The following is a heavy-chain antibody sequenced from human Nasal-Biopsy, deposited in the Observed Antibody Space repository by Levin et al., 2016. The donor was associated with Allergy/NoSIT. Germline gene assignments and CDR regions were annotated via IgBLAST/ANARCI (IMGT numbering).Heavy chain of an antibody. CDR2: IRYSGTT. D-gene: IGHD6-13*01. Sequence: SETLSLTCTVSGGSITNYFWNWIRQPPGKGLEWIGYIRYSGTTDYNPSLKNRVTISLDTSKTQFSLQLSSVTAADTAVYYCARRWSGVDYWGQGILVTVSS. J-gene: IGHJ4*02. V-gene: IGHV4-59*01. CDR3: ARRWSGVDY. CDR1: GGSITNYF.